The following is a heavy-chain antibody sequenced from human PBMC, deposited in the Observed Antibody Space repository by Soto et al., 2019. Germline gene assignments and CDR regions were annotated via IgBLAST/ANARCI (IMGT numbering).Heavy chain of an antibody. CDR2: MNPNSGNT. D-gene: IGHD2-15*01. V-gene: IGHV1-8*01. CDR1: GYTFTSYD. CDR3: ASVWRDIVVVVAALVAFDI. J-gene: IGHJ3*02. Sequence: QVQLVQSGAEVKKPGASVKVSCKASGYTFTSYDINWVRQATGQGLEWMGWMNPNSGNTGYAQKFQCRIPMPRNTSISTAYMELSSLRSEDTAVYYCASVWRDIVVVVAALVAFDIWGQGTMVTVSS.